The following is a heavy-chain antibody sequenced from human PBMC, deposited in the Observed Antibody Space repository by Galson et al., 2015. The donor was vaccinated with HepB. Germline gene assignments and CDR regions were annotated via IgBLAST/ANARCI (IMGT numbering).Heavy chain of an antibody. J-gene: IGHJ4*02. V-gene: IGHV2-5*02. Sequence: PALVKRTQTLTLTCTLSGLSLSTSGVGVGWIRQPPGKALEWLALIYWDGDQRYSPSLKSRLTITKDTSKNQVVLTMTNMDPVDTATYYCAHRPVNDYFDYWGQGTLVIVSS. CDR2: IYWDGDQ. CDR3: AHRPVNDYFDY. CDR1: GLSLSTSGVG.